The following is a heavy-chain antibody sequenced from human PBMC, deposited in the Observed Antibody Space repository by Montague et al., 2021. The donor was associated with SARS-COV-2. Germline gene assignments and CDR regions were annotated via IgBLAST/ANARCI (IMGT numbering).Heavy chain of an antibody. Sequence: QSGAEVKKPGESLRISCKGSGYSFTSYWTSWVRQMPGKGLEWMGRIDPSDSYTNYSPSFQGHVTISADKSISTAYLQWSSLKASDTAMYYCAITTVVAPAAIWFDPWGQGTLVTVSS. CDR2: IDPSDSYT. CDR1: GYSFTSYW. CDR3: AITTVVAPAAIWFDP. J-gene: IGHJ5*02. V-gene: IGHV5-10-1*01. D-gene: IGHD2-2*01.